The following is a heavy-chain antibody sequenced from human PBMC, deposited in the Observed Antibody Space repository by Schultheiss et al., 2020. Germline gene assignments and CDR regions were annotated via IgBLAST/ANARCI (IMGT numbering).Heavy chain of an antibody. J-gene: IGHJ4*02. V-gene: IGHV4-31*03. Sequence: SETLSLTCTVSGGSISSGGYYWSWIRQHPGKGLEWIGYIYYSGSTYYNPSLKSRVTISVDTSKNQFSLKLSSVTAADTAVYYCARSPPLLEPDDYWGKGTLVTVSS. CDR2: IYYSGST. D-gene: IGHD3-10*01. CDR1: GGSISSGGYY. CDR3: ARSPPLLEPDDY.